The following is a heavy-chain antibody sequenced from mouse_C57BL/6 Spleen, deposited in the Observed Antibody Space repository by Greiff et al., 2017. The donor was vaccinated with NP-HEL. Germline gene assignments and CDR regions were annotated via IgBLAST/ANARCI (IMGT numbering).Heavy chain of an antibody. V-gene: IGHV10-1*01. D-gene: IGHD1-1*01. J-gene: IGHJ2*01. CDR2: IRSKSNNYAT. CDR1: GFSFNTYA. CDR3: VRGGLYGKGIFDY. Sequence: EVMLVESGGGLVQPKGSLKLSCAASGFSFNTYAMNWVRQAPGKGLEWVARIRSKSNNYATYYADSVKDRFTISRDDSESMLYLQMNNLKTEDTAMYYCVRGGLYGKGIFDYWGQGTTLTVSS.